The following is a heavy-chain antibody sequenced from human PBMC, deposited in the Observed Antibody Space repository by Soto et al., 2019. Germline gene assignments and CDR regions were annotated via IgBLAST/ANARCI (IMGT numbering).Heavy chain of an antibody. J-gene: IGHJ4*02. D-gene: IGHD5-18*01. CDR2: ISDDGSIK. CDR3: ARAIETAMDPCDY. Sequence: QVQLVESGGGVVQPGRSLRLSCAASGFSFTTYAMHWVRQAPGKGLEWVAVISDDGSIKYYADSVKGRFTISRDNSKNPFSLQTNSLRGDDTAGYFCARAIETAMDPCDYWGQGTLVTVSS. CDR1: GFSFTTYA. V-gene: IGHV3-30-3*01.